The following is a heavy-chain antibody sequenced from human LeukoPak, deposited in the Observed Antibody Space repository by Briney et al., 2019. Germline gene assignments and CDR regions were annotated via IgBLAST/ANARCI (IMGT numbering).Heavy chain of an antibody. V-gene: IGHV3-23*01. CDR3: AKDLRWLGDY. CDR2: IDSGGGT. J-gene: IGHJ4*02. Sequence: GASLRLSCAASGFTFSNYAMSWVRRTPDKGLDWASAIDSGGGTYYSDSVKGRFTISRDNSKNTLYLQMNSLRAEDTAVYYCAKDLRWLGDYWGQGTLVTVSS. D-gene: IGHD6-19*01. CDR1: GFTFSNYA.